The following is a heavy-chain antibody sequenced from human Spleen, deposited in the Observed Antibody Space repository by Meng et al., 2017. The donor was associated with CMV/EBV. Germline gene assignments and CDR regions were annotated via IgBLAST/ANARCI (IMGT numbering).Heavy chain of an antibody. J-gene: IGHJ4*02. CDR3: ARDLSSYYYDSSGYYSETHNDY. V-gene: IGHV3-48*04. D-gene: IGHD3-22*01. CDR2: ISSSGSTI. Sequence: GGSLRLSCAASGFTFSSYSMNWVRQAPGKGLEWVSYISSSGSTIYYADSVKGRFTISRDNAKNSLYLQMNSLRAEDTAVYYCARDLSSYYYDSSGYYSETHNDYWGQGTLVTVSS. CDR1: GFTFSSYS.